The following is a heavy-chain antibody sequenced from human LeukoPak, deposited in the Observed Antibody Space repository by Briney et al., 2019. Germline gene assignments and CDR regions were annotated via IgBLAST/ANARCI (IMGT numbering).Heavy chain of an antibody. D-gene: IGHD6-6*01. V-gene: IGHV4-31*03. Sequence: PSQTLSLTCTVSGGSVSSGGYSWSWIRQHPGKGLEWIGYIYYSGSTYYNPSLKSRVTMSVDTSKNQFSLKLSSVTAADTAVYYCASGSEYSSSPTFFDYWGQGTLVTVSS. CDR1: GGSVSSGGYS. CDR3: ASGSEYSSSPTFFDY. CDR2: IYYSGST. J-gene: IGHJ4*02.